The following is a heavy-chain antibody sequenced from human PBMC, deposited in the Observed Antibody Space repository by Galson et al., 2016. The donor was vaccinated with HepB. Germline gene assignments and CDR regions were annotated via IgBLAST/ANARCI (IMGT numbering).Heavy chain of an antibody. CDR1: GGSVSSGDYY. CDR3: ARLGAALDY. V-gene: IGHV4-61*08. D-gene: IGHD1-26*01. J-gene: IGHJ4*02. Sequence: ETLSLTCTVSGGSVSSGDYYWNWIRQPPGKGPEWIAYIYYSGNTNYNPSLKDRLSIAADTANNQFSLKLNSVTAADTAIYFCARLGAALDYWGQGILVTVSS. CDR2: IYYSGNT.